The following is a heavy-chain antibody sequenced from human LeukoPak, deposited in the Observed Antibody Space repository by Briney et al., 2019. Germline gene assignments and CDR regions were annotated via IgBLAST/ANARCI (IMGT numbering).Heavy chain of an antibody. CDR2: IYTSGST. CDR1: GGSISSYY. Sequence: SETLSLTGTVPGGSISSYYGGWFRQPPGKGLGGIGYIYTSGSTNYNPSLKSRVTISVDTSRNQFSLKLSSVTAADTAVYYCARHAAWTTVVSPAFDYWGQGTLVTVSS. CDR3: ARHAAWTTVVSPAFDY. J-gene: IGHJ4*02. D-gene: IGHD4-23*01. V-gene: IGHV4-4*09.